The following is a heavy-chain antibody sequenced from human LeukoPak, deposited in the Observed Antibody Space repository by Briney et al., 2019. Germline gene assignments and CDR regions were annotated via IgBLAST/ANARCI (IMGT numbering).Heavy chain of an antibody. CDR3: ARGGYSSGWSLYYFDY. D-gene: IGHD6-19*01. CDR2: IYYSGST. J-gene: IGHJ4*02. Sequence: TSQTLSLTCTDSGGSISSGDYYWSWIRQPPGKGLEWIGYIYYSGSTYYNPSLKSRVTISVDTSKNQFSLKLSSVTAADTAVYYCARGGYSSGWSLYYFDYWDQGTLVTVSS. V-gene: IGHV4-30-4*08. CDR1: GGSISSGDYY.